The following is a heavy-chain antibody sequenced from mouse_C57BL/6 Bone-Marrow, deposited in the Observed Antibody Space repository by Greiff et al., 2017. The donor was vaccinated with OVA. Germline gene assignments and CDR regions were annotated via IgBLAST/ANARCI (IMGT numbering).Heavy chain of an antibody. D-gene: IGHD1-1*01. CDR1: GYTFTSYW. V-gene: IGHV1-52*01. J-gene: IGHJ1*03. CDR2: IDPSDSET. Sequence: QVQLQQPGAELVRPGSSVKLSCKASGYTFTSYWMHWVKQRPIQGLEWIVNIDPSDSETHYNQKFKGKATLTADKSSSTAYMELRSLTSEDSAVYFCARNEDYYGKDFDVWGTGTTVTVSS. CDR3: ARNEDYYGKDFDV.